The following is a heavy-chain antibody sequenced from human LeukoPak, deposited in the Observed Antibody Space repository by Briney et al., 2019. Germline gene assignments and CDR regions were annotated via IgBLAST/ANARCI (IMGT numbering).Heavy chain of an antibody. CDR3: ARDERYDSSGYPFDY. J-gene: IGHJ4*02. Sequence: ASVKVSCKASGYTFTGYFMHWVRQAPGQGLEWMGWINPNSGGTNYAQKFQGRVTMTRDTSISTAYMEVSRLRADDTAVYYCARDERYDSSGYPFDYWGQGALVTVSS. CDR1: GYTFTGYF. D-gene: IGHD3-22*01. V-gene: IGHV1-2*02. CDR2: INPNSGGT.